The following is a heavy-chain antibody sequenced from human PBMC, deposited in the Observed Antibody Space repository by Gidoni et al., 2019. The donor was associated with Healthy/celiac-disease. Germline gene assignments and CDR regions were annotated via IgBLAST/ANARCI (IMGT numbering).Heavy chain of an antibody. CDR2: ISGSGGST. J-gene: IGHJ5*02. CDR3: AKGYYDFWSGSLGWFDP. V-gene: IGHV3-23*01. CDR1: GFTFSSYA. Sequence: EVQLLESGGGLVQPGGSLRLSCAASGFTFSSYAMSWVRQAPGKGLEWVSAISGSGGSTYYADSVKGRFTISRDNSKNTLYLQMNSLRAEDTAVYYCAKGYYDFWSGSLGWFDPWGQGTLVTVSS. D-gene: IGHD3-3*01.